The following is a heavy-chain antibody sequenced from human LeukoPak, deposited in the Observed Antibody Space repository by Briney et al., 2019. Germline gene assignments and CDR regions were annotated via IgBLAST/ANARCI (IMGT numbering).Heavy chain of an antibody. CDR3: ASLPRIGHYYGSGSYYNWGLDYGMDV. D-gene: IGHD3-10*01. Sequence: PSETLSLTCAVYGGSFSGYYWSWIRQPPGKGLEWIGEINHSGSTNYNPSLKSRVTISVDTSKNQFSLKLSSVTAADTAVYYCASLPRIGHYYGSGSYYNWGLDYGMDVWGQGTTVTVSS. CDR2: INHSGST. V-gene: IGHV4-34*01. CDR1: GGSFSGYY. J-gene: IGHJ6*02.